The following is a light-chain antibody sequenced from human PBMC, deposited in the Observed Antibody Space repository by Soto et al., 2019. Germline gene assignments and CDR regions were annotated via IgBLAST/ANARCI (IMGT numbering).Light chain of an antibody. Sequence: EIVMTQSPATLSVSPGEGATLSCRASQSVGSNLAWYQQKPGQAPRLLIYAASTRATGIPARFSGSGSGTEFPLTISSLQSEDFAVYYCQQFNDWTSLTFGGGTKVEIK. CDR2: AAS. CDR3: QQFNDWTSLT. J-gene: IGKJ4*01. V-gene: IGKV3-15*01. CDR1: QSVGSN.